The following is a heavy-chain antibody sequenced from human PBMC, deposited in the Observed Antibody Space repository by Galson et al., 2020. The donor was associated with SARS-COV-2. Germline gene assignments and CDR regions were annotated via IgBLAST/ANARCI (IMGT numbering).Heavy chain of an antibody. CDR3: ARGYDFWSGYRGTYFDY. Sequence: SETLSLTCTVSGGSISSYYWSWNRQPPGKGLEWIGYIYYRGSTNYNPSLKSRVTISVDTSKNQFSLKLSSVTAADTAVYYCARGYDFWSGYRGTYFDYWGQGTLVTVSS. CDR1: GGSISSYY. D-gene: IGHD3-3*01. V-gene: IGHV4-59*08. CDR2: IYYRGST. J-gene: IGHJ4*02.